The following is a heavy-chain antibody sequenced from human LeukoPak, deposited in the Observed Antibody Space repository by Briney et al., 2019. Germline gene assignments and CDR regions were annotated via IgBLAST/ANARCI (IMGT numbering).Heavy chain of an antibody. CDR1: GFTFDDYG. CDR2: INWNGGST. CDR3: AKESGGYYGSGSPDY. D-gene: IGHD3-10*01. V-gene: IGHV3-20*04. Sequence: GGSLRLSCAASGFTFDDYGMSWVRQAPGKGLEWVSGINWNGGSTGYADSVKGRFTISRDNAKNSLYLQMNSLRAEDTAVYYCAKESGGYYGSGSPDYWGQGTLVTVSS. J-gene: IGHJ4*02.